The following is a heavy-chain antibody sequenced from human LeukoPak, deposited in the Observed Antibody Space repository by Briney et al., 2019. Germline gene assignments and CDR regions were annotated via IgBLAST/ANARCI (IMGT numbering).Heavy chain of an antibody. Sequence: PGRSLRFCCAASGFTFDDYAMHWVRQAPGKGLEWVSGISWNSGSIGYADSVKGRFTISRDIAKNSLYLQMNSLRAEDTALYYCVKSRISMIVVLDYWGQGTLVTVSS. CDR1: GFTFDDYA. CDR3: VKSRISMIVVLDY. CDR2: ISWNSGSI. J-gene: IGHJ4*02. D-gene: IGHD3-22*01. V-gene: IGHV3-9*01.